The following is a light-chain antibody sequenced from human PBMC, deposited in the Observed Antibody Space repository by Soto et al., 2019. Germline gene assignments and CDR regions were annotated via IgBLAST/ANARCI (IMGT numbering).Light chain of an antibody. CDR1: QSVIASY. V-gene: IGKV3-20*01. J-gene: IGKJ1*01. CDR3: QQYCSSPMT. Sequence: DIVLTQSPDTLSLSAGERATLSCRASQSVIASYLAWYQQKPGQAPTLLIHGASSRATGIPDRFSGSGSGTDFSLTISRLEPEDFAVYYCQQYCSSPMTFGQGTKVEIK. CDR2: GAS.